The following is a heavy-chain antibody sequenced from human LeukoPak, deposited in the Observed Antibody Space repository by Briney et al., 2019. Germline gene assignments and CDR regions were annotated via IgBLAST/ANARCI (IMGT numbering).Heavy chain of an antibody. CDR3: ARVRIIVATIDYYYMDV. Sequence: ASVKVSCKASGYTFTSYGISWVRQAPGQGLEWMGWISAYNGNTNYAQKLQGRVTMTRDTSISTAYMELSRLRSDDTAVYYCARVRIIVATIDYYYMDVWGKGTTVTVSS. J-gene: IGHJ6*03. D-gene: IGHD5-12*01. V-gene: IGHV1-18*01. CDR2: ISAYNGNT. CDR1: GYTFTSYG.